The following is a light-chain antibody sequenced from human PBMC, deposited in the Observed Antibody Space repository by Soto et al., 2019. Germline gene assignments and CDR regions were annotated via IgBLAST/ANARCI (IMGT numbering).Light chain of an antibody. CDR1: QGISNY. CDR2: AAS. CDR3: QKYYSVPT. V-gene: IGKV1-27*01. Sequence: DIQMTQSPPSVSASVGDRVTISCRASQGISNYVAWYQQKPGKVPKLLIDAASTLQSGVPSRFSGSGSGTDFTLTISSLQPEDVAIYYCQKYYSVPTFGGGTKVEIK. J-gene: IGKJ4*01.